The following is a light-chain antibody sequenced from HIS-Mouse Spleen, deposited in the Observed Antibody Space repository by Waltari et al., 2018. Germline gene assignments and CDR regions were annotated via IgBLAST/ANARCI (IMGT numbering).Light chain of an antibody. Sequence: DIVMTQSTDSLAVSLGERANIKCKSRQSVLYSSNNKNYLAWYQQKPGKPPKLLIYWASTRESGVPDRFSGSGSGTDFTLTISSLQAEDVAVYYCQQYYSTPYTFGQGTKLEIK. V-gene: IGKV4-1*01. CDR3: QQYYSTPYT. CDR2: WAS. CDR1: QSVLYSSNNKNY. J-gene: IGKJ2*01.